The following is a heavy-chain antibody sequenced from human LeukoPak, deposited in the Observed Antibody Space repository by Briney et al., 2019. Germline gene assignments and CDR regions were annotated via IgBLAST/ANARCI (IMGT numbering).Heavy chain of an antibody. V-gene: IGHV3-53*01. Sequence: GGSLRLSCAASGFTFSSYYMSWVRQAPGKGLEWVSFIYSSGSTIYAESVKGRFTISRDISKNTLYLQMNSLRVEDTAVYYCARSPRIYDSSGYYFIDHFDLWGRGTLVTVSS. CDR2: IYSSGST. CDR3: ARSPRIYDSSGYYFIDHFDL. CDR1: GFTFSSYY. D-gene: IGHD3-22*01. J-gene: IGHJ2*01.